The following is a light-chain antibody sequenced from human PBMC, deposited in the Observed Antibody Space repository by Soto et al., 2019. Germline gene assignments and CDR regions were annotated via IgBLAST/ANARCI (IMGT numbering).Light chain of an antibody. Sequence: QSALTQPASVSGSPGQSIIISCTGTSSDVGGYNYVSWYQQYPGTAPKLLIYDVSNRPSGVSNRFSGSKSGNTASLTISGLQAEDEADYYCNSYTSSSSHVVFGGGTKLTVL. J-gene: IGLJ2*01. V-gene: IGLV2-14*03. CDR1: SSDVGGYNY. CDR2: DVS. CDR3: NSYTSSSSHVV.